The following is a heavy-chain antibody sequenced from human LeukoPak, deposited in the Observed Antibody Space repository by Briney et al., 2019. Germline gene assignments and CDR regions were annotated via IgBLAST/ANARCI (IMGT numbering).Heavy chain of an antibody. CDR2: ISGDGDIT. CDR1: GFTFDDSA. J-gene: IGHJ3*02. Sequence: GGSLRLSCAVSGFTFDDSAMHWVRQAPGKGLECISLISGDGDITYYAGSVRGRFTIARDNSKETLFLQMSSLRIEDSALYYCAKGGHLFDASDMWGQGTMVTVSS. D-gene: IGHD2-15*01. CDR3: AKGGHLFDASDM. V-gene: IGHV3-43*02.